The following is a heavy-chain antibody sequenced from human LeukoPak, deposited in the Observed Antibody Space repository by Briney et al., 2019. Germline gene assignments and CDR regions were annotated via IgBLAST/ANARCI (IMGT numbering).Heavy chain of an antibody. J-gene: IGHJ3*02. CDR1: GYTFTSYG. CDR2: ISAYNGNT. Sequence: APVKVSCKASGYTFTSYGISWVRQAPGQGLEWMGWISAYNGNTNYAQKLQGRVTMTTDTSTSTAYMELRSLRSDDTAVYYCARDILREYYYDSSGYYLGAFDIWGQGTMVTVSS. D-gene: IGHD3-22*01. V-gene: IGHV1-18*01. CDR3: ARDILREYYYDSSGYYLGAFDI.